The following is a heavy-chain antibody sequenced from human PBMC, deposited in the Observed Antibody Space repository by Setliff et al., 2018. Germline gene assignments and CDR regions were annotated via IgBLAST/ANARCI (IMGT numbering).Heavy chain of an antibody. CDR2: IWDDGGNK. CDR1: GLTLSTYR. Sequence: GGSLRLSCEGSGLTLSTYRMHWVRQAPGKGLEWVAVIWDDGGNKYHADSVKGRFTISRDNSKNTLYLQMNSLRPEDTAVYYCARTCSGSGCYAGLESWGQGTPVTVSS. D-gene: IGHD2-15*01. V-gene: IGHV3-33*08. J-gene: IGHJ4*02. CDR3: ARTCSGSGCYAGLES.